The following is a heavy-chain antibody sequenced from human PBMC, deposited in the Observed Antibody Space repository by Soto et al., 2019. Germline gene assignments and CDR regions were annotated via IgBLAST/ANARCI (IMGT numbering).Heavy chain of an antibody. Sequence: GSLRLSCAASGFTFSSYSMNWVRQAPGKGLEWVSSISSSSSYIYYADSVKGRFTISRDNAKNSLYLQMNSLRAEDTAVYYCARDPSYYYGSGRRFDPWGQGTLVTVSS. V-gene: IGHV3-21*01. CDR3: ARDPSYYYGSGRRFDP. CDR1: GFTFSSYS. D-gene: IGHD3-10*01. CDR2: ISSSSSYI. J-gene: IGHJ5*02.